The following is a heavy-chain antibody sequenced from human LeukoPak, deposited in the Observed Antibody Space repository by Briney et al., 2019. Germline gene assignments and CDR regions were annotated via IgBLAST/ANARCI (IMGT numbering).Heavy chain of an antibody. D-gene: IGHD3-22*01. CDR2: IDGDGSST. Sequence: PGGSLRLSCAASGFTFSNYWMHWVRQAPGKGLVWVSRIDGDGSSTSYADSVKGRFTISRDNAKNTLYLQMTSLRAEDTAVYYCARDWSTYYYDAWGQGTLVTVSS. V-gene: IGHV3-74*01. J-gene: IGHJ5*02. CDR3: ARDWSTYYYDA. CDR1: GFTFSNYW.